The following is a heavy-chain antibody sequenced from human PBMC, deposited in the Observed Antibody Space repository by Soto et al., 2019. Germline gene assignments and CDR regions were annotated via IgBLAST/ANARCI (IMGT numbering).Heavy chain of an antibody. J-gene: IGHJ4*02. CDR2: IYHSGST. D-gene: IGHD3-3*01. V-gene: IGHV4-61*08. CDR3: ARQVATFGVNYFDY. CDR1: GGSVSSAGYY. Sequence: QVQLQESGPGLVRPSETLSLTCTVSGGSVSSAGYYWSWIRQPPGKGLEWIGYIYHSGSTNYNPSLKSRVTISVDTSKNQFSLKLSSVTAADTAVYFCARQVATFGVNYFDYRGQGTLVTVSS.